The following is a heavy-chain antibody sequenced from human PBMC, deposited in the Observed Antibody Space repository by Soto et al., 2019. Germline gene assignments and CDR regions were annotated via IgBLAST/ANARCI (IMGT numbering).Heavy chain of an antibody. Sequence: PGESLKISCKASGYIFTNYWIGWVRQMPGEGLEWMGVIYPGDSDPRYNPSFQGQVTISVDKSISTAYLQWSSLKASDTAMYYCATAGVNYIDSSGSFAMDVWGQGTTVTVSS. CDR3: ATAGVNYIDSSGSFAMDV. CDR1: GYIFTNYW. J-gene: IGHJ6*02. V-gene: IGHV5-51*01. D-gene: IGHD3-22*01. CDR2: IYPGDSDP.